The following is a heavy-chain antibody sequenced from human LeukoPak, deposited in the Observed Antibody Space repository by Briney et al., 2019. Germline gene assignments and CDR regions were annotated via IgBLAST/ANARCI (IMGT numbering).Heavy chain of an antibody. J-gene: IGHJ4*02. CDR3: AKRSLLGEYY. CDR2: ISYDGSNK. CDR1: GFTFSSYG. D-gene: IGHD3-10*01. V-gene: IGHV3-30*18. Sequence: GGSLRLSCAASGFTFSSYGMHWVRQAPGKGLEWVAVISYDGSNKYYADSVKGRFTISRDNSKSTLYLQMNSLRAEDTAVYYCAKRSLLGEYYWGQGTLVTVSS.